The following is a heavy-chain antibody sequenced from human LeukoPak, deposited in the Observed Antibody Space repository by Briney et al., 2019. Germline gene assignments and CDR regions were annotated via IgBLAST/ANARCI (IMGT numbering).Heavy chain of an antibody. J-gene: IGHJ5*02. V-gene: IGHV4-39*01. D-gene: IGHD3-3*01. Sequence: SETLSLTCTVSGGSISSSSYYWGWIRQPPGKGLEWIGSIYYSGSTYYNPSLKSRVTISVDTSRNQFSLKLSSVTAADTAVYYCASSYYDFWSGYYTGFGWFDPWGQGTLVTVSS. CDR3: ASSYYDFWSGYYTGFGWFDP. CDR1: GGSISSSSYY. CDR2: IYYSGST.